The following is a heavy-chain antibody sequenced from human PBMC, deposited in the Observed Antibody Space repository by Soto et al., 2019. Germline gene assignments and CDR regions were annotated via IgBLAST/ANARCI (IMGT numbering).Heavy chain of an antibody. CDR3: AKVNGTWNYLWYFDL. V-gene: IGHV3-23*01. J-gene: IGHJ2*01. Sequence: QXLSGAASGVTFSSYSVSWVLQAPGKGLEWVSAISGSGGSTYYADSVKGRFTISRDNSKNTLYLQMNSLRAEDTAVYYCAKVNGTWNYLWYFDLWGRGTLVTVSS. D-gene: IGHD1-7*01. CDR1: GVTFSSYS. CDR2: ISGSGGST.